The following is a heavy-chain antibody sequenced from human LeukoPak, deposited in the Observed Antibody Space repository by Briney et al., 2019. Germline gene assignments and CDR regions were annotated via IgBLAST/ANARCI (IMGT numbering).Heavy chain of an antibody. CDR3: ASALRGYCSSTSCYLIDY. D-gene: IGHD2-2*01. Sequence: SVQVSCQASRYTFTGYYMHLVRQAPGQGLEWIGWLNPNSGDTNYAQNFLGRVTMTSDTSISSAYMELSRLTSDDTAMYYCASALRGYCSSTSCYLIDYGGRGSLVSVPS. CDR1: RYTFTGYY. CDR2: LNPNSGDT. V-gene: IGHV1-2*02. J-gene: IGHJ4*02.